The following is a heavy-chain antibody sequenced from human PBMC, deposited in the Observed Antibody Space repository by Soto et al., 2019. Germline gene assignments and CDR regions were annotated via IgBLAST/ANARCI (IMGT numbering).Heavy chain of an antibody. V-gene: IGHV1-69*13. D-gene: IGHD1-1*01. CDR3: ARFGDNYENSFDY. Sequence: SVKVSCKASGGTFSSYAISWVRQAPGQGLEWMGGIIPIFGTANYAQKFQGRVTITADESTSTAYMELSSLRSEDTAVYYCARFGDNYENSFDYWGQGTLVTVSS. CDR2: IIPIFGTA. CDR1: GGTFSSYA. J-gene: IGHJ4*02.